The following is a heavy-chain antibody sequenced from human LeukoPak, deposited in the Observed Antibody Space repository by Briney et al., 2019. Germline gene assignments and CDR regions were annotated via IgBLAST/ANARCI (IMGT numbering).Heavy chain of an antibody. CDR2: IYPGDSDT. V-gene: IGHV5-51*01. J-gene: IGHJ3*02. CDR3: ARLGWQWLEATPDAFDI. CDR1: GYSFTSYW. Sequence: GESLKISCKGSGYSFTSYWIGWVRQMPGKGLEWMGIIYPGDSDTRYSPSFQGQVTISADKSISTAYLQWSSLKASDTAMYYCARLGWQWLEATPDAFDIWGQGTMVTVSS. D-gene: IGHD6-19*01.